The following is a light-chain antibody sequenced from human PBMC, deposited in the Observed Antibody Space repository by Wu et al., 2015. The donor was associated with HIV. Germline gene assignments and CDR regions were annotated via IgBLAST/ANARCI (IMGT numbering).Light chain of an antibody. CDR1: HDISNN. J-gene: IGKJ2*01. V-gene: IGKV1-33*01. CDR3: QHCDHLPYI. CDR2: SAS. Sequence: IKMTQSPSSLSASVGDRVTISCQASHDISNNLNWYQQKPGKAPKLLIYSASNLETGVPSKLSGSASGRDFTFTISSLQPEDIATYYCQHCDHLPYIFGQGTRLEI.